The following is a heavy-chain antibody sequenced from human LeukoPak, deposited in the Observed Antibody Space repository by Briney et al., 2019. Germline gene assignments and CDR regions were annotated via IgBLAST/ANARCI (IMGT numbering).Heavy chain of an antibody. CDR1: GYTFTSYD. CDR3: ARASPMVTPNWFDP. Sequence: ASVKVSCKASGYTFTSYDINWVRQATGQGLEWMGWMNPNSGNTGYAQKFQGRVTMTRNTSISTAYMELSSLRSEDTAVYHCARASPMVTPNWFDPWGQGTLVTVSS. J-gene: IGHJ5*02. V-gene: IGHV1-8*01. D-gene: IGHD5-18*01. CDR2: MNPNSGNT.